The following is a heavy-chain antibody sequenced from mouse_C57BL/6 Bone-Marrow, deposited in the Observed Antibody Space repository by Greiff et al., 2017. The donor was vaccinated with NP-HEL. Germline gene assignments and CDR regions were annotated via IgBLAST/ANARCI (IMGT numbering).Heavy chain of an antibody. CDR2: IDPSDSYT. Sequence: VQLQQSGAELVKPGASVKLSCKASGYTFTSYWMQWVKQRPGQGLEWIGEIDPSDSYTNYNQKFKGKATLTVDTSSSTAYMQLSSLTSEDSAVYYCARGGGFLAWFAYWGQGTLVTVSA. J-gene: IGHJ3*01. CDR1: GYTFTSYW. V-gene: IGHV1-50*01. CDR3: ARGGGFLAWFAY.